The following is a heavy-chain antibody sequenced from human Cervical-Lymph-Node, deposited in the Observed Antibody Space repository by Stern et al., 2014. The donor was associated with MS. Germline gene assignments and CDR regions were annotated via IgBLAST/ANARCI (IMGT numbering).Heavy chain of an antibody. D-gene: IGHD1-1*01. CDR3: ARELSGMYGMDV. CDR2: IVYGGAT. CDR1: GGSINNGYYY. V-gene: IGHV4-31*03. J-gene: IGHJ6*02. Sequence: QLQLQESGPGLVKPSQSLSLTCTVSGGSINNGYYYWSWVRQHPGKGLEWLGYIVYGGATYYNPSLKGRLTISVDTSKRHFSLKLTCVTAADTAVYYCARELSGMYGMDVWGQGTPVTVSS.